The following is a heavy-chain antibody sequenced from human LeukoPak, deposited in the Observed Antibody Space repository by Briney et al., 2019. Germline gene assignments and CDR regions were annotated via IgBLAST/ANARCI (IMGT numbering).Heavy chain of an antibody. D-gene: IGHD6-19*01. Sequence: ASVKVSCKASGYTFTGYYMHWVRQAPGQGLEWMGWINPNTGGTNPAQKFQGRVTMTWDTSISTAYMELSRLKSDDTAVYYCGAPLQQWLVPGGGTFDFWGQGTLATVSS. CDR3: GAPLQQWLVPGGGTFDF. CDR2: INPNTGGT. V-gene: IGHV1-2*02. CDR1: GYTFTGYY. J-gene: IGHJ4*02.